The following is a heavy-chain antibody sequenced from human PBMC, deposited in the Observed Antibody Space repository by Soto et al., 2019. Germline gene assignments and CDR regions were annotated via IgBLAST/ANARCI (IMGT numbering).Heavy chain of an antibody. CDR3: ARHIMVRAVIITSSPLNWFDP. CDR2: IYYSGST. V-gene: IGHV4-59*08. Sequence: SETLFLTCTVSGGSISSYYWSWIRQPPGKGLEWIGYIYYSGSTNYNPSLKSRVTISVDTSKNQFSLKLSSVTAADTAVYYCARHIMVRAVIITSSPLNWFDPWGKGTLVTVSS. D-gene: IGHD3-10*01. J-gene: IGHJ5*02. CDR1: GGSISSYY.